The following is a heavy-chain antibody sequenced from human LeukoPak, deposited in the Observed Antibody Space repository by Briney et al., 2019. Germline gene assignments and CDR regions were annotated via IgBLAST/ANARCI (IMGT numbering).Heavy chain of an antibody. CDR2: ISGSGGST. CDR1: GFTFSSYA. J-gene: IGHJ4*02. CDR3: AKDARFSLAYCGGDCYSDY. Sequence: GGSLRLSCAASGFTFSSYAMSWVRQAPGKGLEWVSAISGSGGSTYYADSVKGRFTISRDNSKNTLYPQMNSLRAEDTAVYYCAKDARFSLAYCGGDCYSDYWGQGTLVTVSS. D-gene: IGHD2-21*02. V-gene: IGHV3-23*01.